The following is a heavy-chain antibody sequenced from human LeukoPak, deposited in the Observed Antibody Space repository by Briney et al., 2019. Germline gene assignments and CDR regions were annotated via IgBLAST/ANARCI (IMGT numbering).Heavy chain of an antibody. J-gene: IGHJ4*02. CDR1: GYTFTSYD. CDR2: INPNSGGT. Sequence: ASVKVSCKASGYTFTSYDINWVRQAPGQGLEWMGWINPNSGGTNYAQKFQGWVTMTRDTSISTAYMELSRLRSDGTAVYYCARERSGTYDYWGQGTLVTVSS. D-gene: IGHD1-26*01. V-gene: IGHV1-2*04. CDR3: ARERSGTYDY.